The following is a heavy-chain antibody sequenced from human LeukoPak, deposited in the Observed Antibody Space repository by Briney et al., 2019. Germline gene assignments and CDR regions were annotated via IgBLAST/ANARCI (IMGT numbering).Heavy chain of an antibody. CDR2: IYHSGGT. D-gene: IGHD6-19*01. Sequence: SETLSLTCAVSGGSISSSNWWSWVRQPPGKGLEWIGEIYHSGGTNYNPSLKSRVTISVDKSKNQFSLKLSSVTAADTAVYYCAREPIAVAGTNWFDPWGQGTLVTVSS. CDR1: GGSISSSNW. J-gene: IGHJ5*02. V-gene: IGHV4-4*02. CDR3: AREPIAVAGTNWFDP.